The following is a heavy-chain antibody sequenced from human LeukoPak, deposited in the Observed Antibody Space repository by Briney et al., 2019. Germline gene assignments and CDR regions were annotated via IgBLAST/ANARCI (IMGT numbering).Heavy chain of an antibody. J-gene: IGHJ4*02. CDR3: ARLYSGYESSDFDY. CDR1: GASITSYY. Sequence: SETLSLTCTASGASITSYYWSWIRQPPGKGLEWIGYIFHSGSTNYNPSLKSRVTISVDTSKNQLSLKLSSVTAADTAVYYCARLYSGYESSDFDYCGQGTLGTVSS. CDR2: IFHSGST. V-gene: IGHV4-59*01. D-gene: IGHD5-12*01.